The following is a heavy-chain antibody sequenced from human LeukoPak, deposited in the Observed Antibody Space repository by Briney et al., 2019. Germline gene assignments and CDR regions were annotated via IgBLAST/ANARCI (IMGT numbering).Heavy chain of an antibody. CDR3: ARDRGSPGHYYYYGMDV. D-gene: IGHD1-1*01. Sequence: PGGSLRLSCAASGSTFSSYAMHWVRQAPGKGLEWVAVISYDGSNKYYADSVKGRFTISRDNSKNTLYLQMNSLRAEDTAVYYCARDRGSPGHYYYYGMDVWGQGTTVTVSS. CDR2: ISYDGSNK. CDR1: GSTFSSYA. J-gene: IGHJ6*02. V-gene: IGHV3-30-3*01.